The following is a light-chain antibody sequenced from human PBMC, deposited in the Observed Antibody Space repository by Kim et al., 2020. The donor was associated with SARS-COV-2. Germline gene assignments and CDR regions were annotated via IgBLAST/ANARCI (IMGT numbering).Light chain of an antibody. CDR3: AAWDDSFWV. Sequence: PGQGVTVSCSESSSNIGSNYVYWYQKLPGTAPKLLIYRNNQRPSGVPDRFSGSKSGTSASLAISGLRSEDEADYYCAAWDDSFWVFGGGTQLTVL. CDR1: SSNIGSNY. V-gene: IGLV1-47*01. J-gene: IGLJ3*02. CDR2: RNN.